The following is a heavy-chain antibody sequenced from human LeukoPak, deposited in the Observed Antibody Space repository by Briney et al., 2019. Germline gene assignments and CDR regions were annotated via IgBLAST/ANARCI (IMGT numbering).Heavy chain of an antibody. D-gene: IGHD6-19*01. CDR1: GFTFSNHW. V-gene: IGHV3-74*01. J-gene: IGHJ6*02. CDR3: VRGSSDWNGMDV. Sequence: GGSLRLSCAASGFTFSNHWMHWVRQVPGKGLVSVSRIHIDENRKTYADSVKGRFTISRDNAKNTLYLQMNSLGVEDTAVYHCVRGSSDWNGMDVWGQGTTVTVSS. CDR2: IHIDENRK.